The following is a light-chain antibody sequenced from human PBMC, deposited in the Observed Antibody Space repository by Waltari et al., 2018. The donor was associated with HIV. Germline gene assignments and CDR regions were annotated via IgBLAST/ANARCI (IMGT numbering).Light chain of an antibody. CDR1: GLPHQY. V-gene: IGLV3-25*03. CDR2: KDS. CDR3: QSADSSRNYVL. J-gene: IGLJ2*01. Sequence: YELPQTPSVSVSPGQTARITCFGDGLPHQYAFWYQQKAGQAPVLLRYKDSERPSGIPERFSASSSGTTITLTISGVQAEDEGDYYCQSADSSRNYVLFGGGTKLTVL.